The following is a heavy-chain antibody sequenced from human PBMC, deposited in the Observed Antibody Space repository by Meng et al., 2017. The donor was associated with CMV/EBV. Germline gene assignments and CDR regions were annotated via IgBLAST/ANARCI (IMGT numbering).Heavy chain of an antibody. CDR1: GGTFSNYA. CDR2: VIPVFGTA. CDR3: AGSIAAAGGDFYYYYGMDV. Sequence: SVKVSCKASGGTFSNYAISWVRQAPGQGLEWMGGVIPVFGTANYAQKFQGRVTITTDQSTSTAYMELSSLRSEDTAVHYCAGSIAAAGGDFYYYYGMDVWGQGTTVTVSS. V-gene: IGHV1-69*05. J-gene: IGHJ6*02. D-gene: IGHD6-13*01.